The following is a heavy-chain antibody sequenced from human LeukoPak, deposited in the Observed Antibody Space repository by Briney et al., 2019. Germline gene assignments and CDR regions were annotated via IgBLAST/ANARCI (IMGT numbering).Heavy chain of an antibody. CDR1: GYTFTSYD. V-gene: IGHV1-8*01. CDR2: MNPNSGNT. Sequence: ASVKVSCKASGYTFTSYDINWVRQATGQGLEWMGWMNPNSGNTGYAQKFQGRVTMTRDTSTSTVYMELSSLRSEDTAVYYCARDRLDRSEAFDIWGQGTMVTVSS. J-gene: IGHJ3*02. CDR3: ARDRLDRSEAFDI. D-gene: IGHD3-22*01.